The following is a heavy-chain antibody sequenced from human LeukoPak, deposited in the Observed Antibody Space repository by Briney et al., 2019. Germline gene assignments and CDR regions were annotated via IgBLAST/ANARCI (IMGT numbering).Heavy chain of an antibody. CDR2: ISTSSSYI. J-gene: IGHJ5*02. CDR1: GFTFSSHS. CDR3: ARGSSNIAGRDNWFDP. D-gene: IGHD6-6*01. V-gene: IGHV3-21*06. Sequence: PGGSLRLSCAGSGFTFSSHSTNWVRQAPGKGLEWVSSISTSSSYIDYADSVKGRFTISRDNAKNSLYLQMNSLRADDTAVYYCARGSSNIAGRDNWFDPWGQGTLVTVSS.